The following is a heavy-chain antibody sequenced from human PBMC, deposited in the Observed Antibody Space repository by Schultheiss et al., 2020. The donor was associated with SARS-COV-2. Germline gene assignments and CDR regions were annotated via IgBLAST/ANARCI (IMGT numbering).Heavy chain of an antibody. D-gene: IGHD4-17*01. Sequence: ASVKVSCKASGYTFTSYGISWVRQAPGQGLEWMGRINPDSGGTNYAQKFQGRVTMTRDTSVSTAYLELSRLKSDDTAVYYCARTGGSGDYVDWFDPWGQGTLVTVSS. V-gene: IGHV1-2*06. J-gene: IGHJ5*02. CDR2: INPDSGGT. CDR3: ARTGGSGDYVDWFDP. CDR1: GYTFTSYG.